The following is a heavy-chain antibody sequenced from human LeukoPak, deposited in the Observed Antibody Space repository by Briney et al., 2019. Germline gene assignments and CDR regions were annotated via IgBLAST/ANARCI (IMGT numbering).Heavy chain of an antibody. CDR1: GFTFSSYW. Sequence: GGSLRLSCAASGFTFSSYWMHWVRQAPGKGLVWVSRINSDGSSTNYADSVKGRFTISRDNAKNTLYLQMNSLRAEDTAMYYCARAAYYSNYLGYWGQGTLVTVSS. CDR2: INSDGSST. CDR3: ARAAYYSNYLGY. J-gene: IGHJ4*01. D-gene: IGHD3-10*01. V-gene: IGHV3-74*01.